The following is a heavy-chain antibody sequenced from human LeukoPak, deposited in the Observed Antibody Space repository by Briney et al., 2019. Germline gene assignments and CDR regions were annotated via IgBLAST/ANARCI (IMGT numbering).Heavy chain of an antibody. CDR2: INQDGSDK. CDR1: GLTFSIHW. V-gene: IGHV3-7*01. Sequence: GGSLRLSCAASGLTFSIHWMNWVRQAPGKGLECVANINQDGSDKYYVDSVKGRFTISRDNAKNSLYLQMNSLRAEDTAVYYCATGFFYYYYMDVWGKGTTVTISS. D-gene: IGHD1-1*01. CDR3: ATGFFYYYYMDV. J-gene: IGHJ6*03.